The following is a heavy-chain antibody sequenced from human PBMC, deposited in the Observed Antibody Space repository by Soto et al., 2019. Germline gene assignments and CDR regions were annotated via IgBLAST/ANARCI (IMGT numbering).Heavy chain of an antibody. CDR3: ARHLGCTRTSCYAFDI. CDR1: GGSISSSSSY. J-gene: IGHJ3*02. V-gene: IGHV4-39*01. D-gene: IGHD2-2*01. CDR2: IYDSGST. Sequence: QLQLQESGPGLVKPSETLSLTCTVSGGSISSSSSYWGWIRQPPGKGLEWIATIYDSGSTYYNPSLKSRAPISVDTSKNQFSLQLSSVTAADTALYYCARHLGCTRTSCYAFDIWGQGTMVTVSS.